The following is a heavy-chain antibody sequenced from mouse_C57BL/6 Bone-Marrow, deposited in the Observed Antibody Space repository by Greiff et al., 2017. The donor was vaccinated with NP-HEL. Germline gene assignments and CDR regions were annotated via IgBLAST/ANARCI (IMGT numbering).Heavy chain of an antibody. D-gene: IGHD1-1*01. CDR2: IDPENGDT. V-gene: IGHV14-4*01. J-gene: IGHJ4*01. Sequence: DVKLQESGAELVRPGASVKLSCTASGFNIKDDYMHWVKQRPEQGLEWIGWIDPENGDTEYASKFQGKATITADTSSNTAYLQLSSLTSEDTAVYYCTTDYGSSYAMDYWGQGTSVTVSS. CDR3: TTDYGSSYAMDY. CDR1: GFNIKDDY.